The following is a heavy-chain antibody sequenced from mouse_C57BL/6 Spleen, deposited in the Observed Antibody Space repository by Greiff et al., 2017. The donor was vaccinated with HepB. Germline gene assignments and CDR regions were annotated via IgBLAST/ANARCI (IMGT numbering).Heavy chain of an antibody. J-gene: IGHJ2*01. Sequence: VQLQQSGPELVKPGASVKISCKASGYAFSSSWMNWVKQRPGKGLEWIGRIYPGDGDTNYNGKLKGKATLTADKSSSTAYMQLSSLTSEDSAVYFCAITTVVATSFDYWGQCTTLTVSS. V-gene: IGHV1-82*01. CDR1: GYAFSSSW. D-gene: IGHD1-1*01. CDR3: AITTVVATSFDY. CDR2: IYPGDGDT.